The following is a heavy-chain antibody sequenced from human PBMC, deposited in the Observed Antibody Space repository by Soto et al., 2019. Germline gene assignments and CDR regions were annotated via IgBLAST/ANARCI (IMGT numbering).Heavy chain of an antibody. J-gene: IGHJ4*02. CDR3: ASDEGYSGSYHGWAY. CDR2: ISSSTSTI. V-gene: IGHV3-48*01. D-gene: IGHD1-26*01. Sequence: EVQLVESGGDLVQPGGSLRLSCAASGFTFSSYSMNWVRQAPGKGLEWVSYISSSTSTIYYADSVKGRFTISRDNAKNSLYLQMNSLRAEDTAVYYCASDEGYSGSYHGWAYWGQGTLVTVSA. CDR1: GFTFSSYS.